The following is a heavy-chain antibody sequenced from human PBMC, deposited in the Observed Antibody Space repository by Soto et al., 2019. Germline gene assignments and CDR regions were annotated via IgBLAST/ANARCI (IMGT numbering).Heavy chain of an antibody. J-gene: IGHJ6*02. CDR1: GYTFTSYD. CDR3: ARVDRIASIKGYGMDV. CDR2: INPSGGST. D-gene: IGHD6-13*01. Sequence: ASVKVCCKASGYTFTSYDMHWVRQAPGQGLEWMGIINPSGGSTSYAQKFQGRVTMTRDTSTSTVYMELSSLRSEDTAVYYCARVDRIASIKGYGMDVWGQGTTVTVSS. V-gene: IGHV1-46*01.